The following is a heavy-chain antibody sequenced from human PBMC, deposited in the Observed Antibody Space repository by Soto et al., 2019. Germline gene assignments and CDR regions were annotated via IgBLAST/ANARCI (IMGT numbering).Heavy chain of an antibody. J-gene: IGHJ5*02. CDR2: INPNSGGT. D-gene: IGHD2-2*01. V-gene: IGHV1-2*02. CDR1: GYTFTGYY. Sequence: ASVKVSCKASGYTFTGYYMHWVRQAPGQGLEWMGWINPNSGGTNYAQKFQGRVTMTRDTSISTAYMELSRLRSDDTAVYYCARGEDIVVVPAAKNWFDPWGQGTLVTVSS. CDR3: ARGEDIVVVPAAKNWFDP.